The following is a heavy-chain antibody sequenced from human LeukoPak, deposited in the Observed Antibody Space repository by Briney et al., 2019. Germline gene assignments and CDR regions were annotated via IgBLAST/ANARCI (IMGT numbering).Heavy chain of an antibody. CDR2: ISSSGSTI. J-gene: IGHJ3*02. D-gene: IGHD3-22*01. CDR1: GFTFSDYY. V-gene: IGHV3-11*01. CDR3: ARDSRVDSSGYYVNDAFDI. Sequence: MTGGSLRLSCAASGFTFSDYYMSWIRQAPGKGLEWVSYISSSGSTIYYADSVKGRFTISRDNAKNSLYLQMNSLRAEDTAVYYCARDSRVDSSGYYVNDAFDIWGQGTMVTVSS.